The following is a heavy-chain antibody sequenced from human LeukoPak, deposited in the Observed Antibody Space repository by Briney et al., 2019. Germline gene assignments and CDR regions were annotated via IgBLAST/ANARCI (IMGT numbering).Heavy chain of an antibody. J-gene: IGHJ4*02. CDR2: ISYDGSNK. D-gene: IGHD5-12*01. CDR1: GFTFSSYG. V-gene: IGHV3-30*18. CDR3: AKSGGVSGYDDIDY. Sequence: PGGSLRLSCAASGFTFSSYGMHWVRQAPGKGLEWVAVISYDGSNKYYADSVKGRFTISRDNSKNTLYLQMNSLRAEDTAVYYCAKSGGVSGYDDIDYWGQGTLVTVSS.